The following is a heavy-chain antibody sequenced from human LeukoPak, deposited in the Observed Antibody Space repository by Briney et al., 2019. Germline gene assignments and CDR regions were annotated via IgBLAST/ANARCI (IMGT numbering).Heavy chain of an antibody. D-gene: IGHD3-10*01. CDR3: ARGSGSGSYYNYVDY. CDR2: IKQDGSEK. CDR1: GFTFSNYW. V-gene: IGHV3-7*01. J-gene: IGHJ4*02. Sequence: GGSLRLSCAASGFTFSNYWMSWVRQAPGKGLEWVANIKQDGSEKYYVDSVKGRFTISRDNAKNTLYLQMNSLRAEDTAVYYCARGSGSGSYYNYVDYWGQGTLVTVSS.